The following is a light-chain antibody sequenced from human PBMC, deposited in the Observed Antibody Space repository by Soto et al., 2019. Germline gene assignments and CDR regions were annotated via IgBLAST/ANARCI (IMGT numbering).Light chain of an antibody. Sequence: QAVVTQSPSASASLGASVKLTCILDSGHSNYAIAWHQLQPGKGPRFLMHLKSDGSHKKGDGIPDRFSGSSSGAERYLTISSLQSDDESEYYCQAWGTGVGVFGGGTKLTVL. V-gene: IGLV4-69*01. CDR3: QAWGTGVGV. J-gene: IGLJ3*02. CDR2: LKSDGSH. CDR1: SGHSNYA.